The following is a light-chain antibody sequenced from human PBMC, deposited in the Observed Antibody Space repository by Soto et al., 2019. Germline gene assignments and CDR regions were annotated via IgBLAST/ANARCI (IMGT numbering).Light chain of an antibody. V-gene: IGKV3-20*01. CDR2: AAS. CDR1: QSISSCY. J-gene: IGKJ1*01. Sequence: EIVLTQSPGTLSLSPGEGATLSCRASQSISSCYLAWYQQKPGQAPRLLIYAASSRATGIPDRFSGSGSGTDFTLTISGLEPEDFAVYYCQQYVSSPLTFGQGTKVDIK. CDR3: QQYVSSPLT.